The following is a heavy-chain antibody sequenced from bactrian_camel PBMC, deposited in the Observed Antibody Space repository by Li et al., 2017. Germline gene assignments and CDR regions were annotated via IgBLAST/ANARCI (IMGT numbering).Heavy chain of an antibody. Sequence: VQLVESGGGLVQPGGSLRLSCAASGFTFSTYAMSWVRQAPGKGLEWVSRIDGASTYLTDSVKGRFTISQENGKNTTFLQMNSLEIEDTAVYYCAAEYGRSCRTTLWGLGTQVTVS. D-gene: IGHD3*01. CDR3: AAEYGRSCRTTL. V-gene: IGHV3S40*01. CDR1: GFTFSTYA. CDR2: IDGAST. J-gene: IGHJ4*01.